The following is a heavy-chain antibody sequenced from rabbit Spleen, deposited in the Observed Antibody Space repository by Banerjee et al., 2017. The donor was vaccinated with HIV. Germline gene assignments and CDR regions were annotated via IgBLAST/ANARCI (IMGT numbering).Heavy chain of an antibody. CDR2: IDAGSSGFT. D-gene: IGHD1-1*01. Sequence: QEQLEESGGGLVQPEGSLTLTCKASGFSFSFNSYMCWVRQAPGKGLEWIACIDAGSSGFTYFASWAKGRFTLSKTSSTTVTLQMTRLTAADTATYFCARDTSSSFSSYGMDLWGPGTLVTVS. V-gene: IGHV1S45*01. CDR1: GFSFSFNSY. CDR3: ARDTSSSFSSYGMDL. J-gene: IGHJ6*01.